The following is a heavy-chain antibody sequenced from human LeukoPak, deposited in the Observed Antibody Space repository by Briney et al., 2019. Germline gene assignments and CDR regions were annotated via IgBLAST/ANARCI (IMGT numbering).Heavy chain of an antibody. CDR2: ISFDGSTT. CDR3: ARGHGSGSFLIDY. V-gene: IGHV3-30-3*01. J-gene: IGHJ4*02. CDR1: GFTFSSYW. D-gene: IGHD3-10*01. Sequence: QPGGSLRLFCAASGFTFSSYWMSWVRQAPGKGLEWVAIISFDGSTTHYSNSVKGRFTLSRDNSRNTVYLQMNSLRPEDTAVDFCARGHGSGSFLIDYWGQGTLVTVSS.